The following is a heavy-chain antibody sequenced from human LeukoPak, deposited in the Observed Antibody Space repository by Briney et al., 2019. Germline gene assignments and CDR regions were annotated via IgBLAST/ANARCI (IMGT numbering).Heavy chain of an antibody. V-gene: IGHV1-69*04. D-gene: IGHD6-6*01. J-gene: IGHJ4*02. Sequence: SVKVSCKASGGTFSSYAISWVRQAPGQGLEWMGRIIPILGIANYAQKFQGRVTITADKSTSTAYMELSSLRSEDTAVYYCARDLIYSYSSSVGSDYWGQGTLVTVSS. CDR2: IIPILGIA. CDR1: GGTFSSYA. CDR3: ARDLIYSYSSSVGSDY.